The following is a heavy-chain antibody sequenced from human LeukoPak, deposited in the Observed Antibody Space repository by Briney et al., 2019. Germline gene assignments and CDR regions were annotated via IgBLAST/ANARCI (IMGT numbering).Heavy chain of an antibody. CDR2: ISSSSSYI. D-gene: IGHD2-2*02. V-gene: IGHV3-21*01. CDR3: ARGGVPAAIRGNWFDP. Sequence: GGSLRLSCAASGFTFSSYSMNWVRQAPGKGLKWVSSISSSSSYIYYADSVKGRFTISRDNAKNSLYLQMNSLRAEDTAVYYCARGGVPAAIRGNWFDPWGQGTLVTVSS. J-gene: IGHJ5*02. CDR1: GFTFSSYS.